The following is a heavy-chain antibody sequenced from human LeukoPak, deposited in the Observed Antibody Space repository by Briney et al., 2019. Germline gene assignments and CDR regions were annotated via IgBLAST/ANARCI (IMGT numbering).Heavy chain of an antibody. V-gene: IGHV1-46*01. CDR2: INPSAGNT. Sequence: ASVKVSCKASGYTFTSYYIHWVRQAPGQGLEWMGIINPSAGNTAYPQKFQGRVTMTRDTSTTTLYMELSSLRSDDTAVYYCARAVPTGTLDYWGQGTLVTVSS. J-gene: IGHJ4*02. CDR3: ARAVPTGTLDY. D-gene: IGHD1-1*01. CDR1: GYTFTSYY.